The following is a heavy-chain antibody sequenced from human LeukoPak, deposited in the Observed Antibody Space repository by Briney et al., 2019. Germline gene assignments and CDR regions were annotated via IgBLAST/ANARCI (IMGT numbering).Heavy chain of an antibody. CDR2: INPNSGGT. CDR3: ARVMTTVTTTLAEYFQH. CDR1: GYTFTGYY. D-gene: IGHD4-17*01. J-gene: IGHJ1*01. V-gene: IGHV1-2*02. Sequence: ASVKVSCKASGYTFTGYYMHWVRQAPGQGLEWMGWINPNSGGTNYAQKFQGRVTMTRDTSISTAYMELSRLRSDDTAAYYCARVMTTVTTTLAEYFQHWGQGTLVTVSS.